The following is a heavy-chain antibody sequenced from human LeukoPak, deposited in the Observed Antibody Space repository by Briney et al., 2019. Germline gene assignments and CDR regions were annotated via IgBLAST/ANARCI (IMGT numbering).Heavy chain of an antibody. CDR2: INHSGST. J-gene: IGHJ5*02. D-gene: IGHD3-10*01. V-gene: IGHV4-34*01. CDR1: GGSFSGYY. Sequence: PSETLSLTCAVYGGSFSGYYWSWIRQPPGKGLEWIGEINHSGSTNYNPSLKSRVTISVETSKNQFSLKLSCVTAAGTAVYYCASVYYYGSGSYFPWGQGTLVTVSS. CDR3: ASVYYYGSGSYFP.